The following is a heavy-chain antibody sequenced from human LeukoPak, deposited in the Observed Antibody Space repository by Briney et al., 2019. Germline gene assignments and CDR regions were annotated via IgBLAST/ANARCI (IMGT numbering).Heavy chain of an antibody. CDR3: ARDLPRGAYYDSSGPFDY. V-gene: IGHV1-69*04. CDR2: IIPIFGIA. D-gene: IGHD3-22*01. CDR1: GATFSSYA. Sequence: SVKVSCKASGATFSSYAISWVRQAPGQGLEWMGRIIPIFGIANYAQKFQGRVTITADKSTSTAYMELSSLRSEDTAVYYCARDLPRGAYYDSSGPFDYWGQGTLVTVSS. J-gene: IGHJ4*02.